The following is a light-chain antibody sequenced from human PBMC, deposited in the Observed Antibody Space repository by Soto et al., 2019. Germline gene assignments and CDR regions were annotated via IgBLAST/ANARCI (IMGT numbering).Light chain of an antibody. Sequence: QSALTQPPSASGSPGQSVTISCTGTSSDVGVYNYVSWYQHHPGKAPKLMIYEVTKRPSGVPDRFSGSKSGNTASLTVSGLQAEDEADYYCSSFAGRNNVIFGGGTKLTVL. J-gene: IGLJ2*01. CDR3: SSFAGRNNVI. CDR1: SSDVGVYNY. CDR2: EVT. V-gene: IGLV2-8*01.